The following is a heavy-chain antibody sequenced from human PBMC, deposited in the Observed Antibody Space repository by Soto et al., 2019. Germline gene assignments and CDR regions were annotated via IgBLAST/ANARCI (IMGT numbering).Heavy chain of an antibody. Sequence: QVQLVESGGGVVQPGRSLRLSCAASGFTFSTNAMHWVHQAPGKGLEWVAVISYDGSTRYYADSMKGRFTISRDNSKNTLYLQMNNLRAEDTAVYYCAKQFSGWSYYFDYWGQGTLVTVSS. CDR2: ISYDGSTR. CDR1: GFTFSTNA. CDR3: AKQFSGWSYYFDY. V-gene: IGHV3-30-3*02. J-gene: IGHJ4*02. D-gene: IGHD6-19*01.